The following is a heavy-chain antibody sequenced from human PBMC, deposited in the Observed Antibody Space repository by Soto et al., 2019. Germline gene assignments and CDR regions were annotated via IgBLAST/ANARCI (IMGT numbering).Heavy chain of an antibody. CDR2: ISYDGSNK. CDR3: AKDDGHIVVVTAIPAGMDV. J-gene: IGHJ6*02. CDR1: GFTFSSYG. Sequence: GGSLRLSCAASGFTFSSYGMHWVRQAPGKGLEWVAVISYDGSNKYYADSVKGRFTISRDNSKNTLYLQMNSLRAEDTAVYCCAKDDGHIVVVTAIPAGMDVWGQGTTVTVSS. V-gene: IGHV3-30*18. D-gene: IGHD2-21*02.